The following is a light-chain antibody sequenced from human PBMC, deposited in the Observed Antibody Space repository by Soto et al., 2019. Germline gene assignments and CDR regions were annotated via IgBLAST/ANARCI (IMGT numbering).Light chain of an antibody. CDR3: QQHGDSLWT. CDR1: RSVTSRY. CDR2: DAS. V-gene: IGKV3-20*01. Sequence: ESVLTQSPDTLSLSPGERATLSCGASRSVTSRYLAWYQQKPGQAPRLLIYDASSRATGIPDRFSGSGSGTDFTLIISRLEPEDFAVYYCQQHGDSLWTFGQGTKVEFK. J-gene: IGKJ1*01.